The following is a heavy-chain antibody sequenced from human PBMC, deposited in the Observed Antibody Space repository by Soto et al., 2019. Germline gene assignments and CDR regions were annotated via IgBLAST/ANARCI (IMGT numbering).Heavy chain of an antibody. CDR3: ATDALTIFGVADDAFDI. D-gene: IGHD3-3*01. CDR2: ISFDGSNK. Sequence: QVQLVESGGGVGQPGRSLRLSCAASGFTFSSYAMHWVRQAPGKGLEWVAVISFDGSNKYYADSVEGRLTISRDNSKYTLYLQINSRRAEDTAAYYCATDALTIFGVADDAFDIWGQGTMVTVSS. J-gene: IGHJ3*02. CDR1: GFTFSSYA. V-gene: IGHV3-30-3*01.